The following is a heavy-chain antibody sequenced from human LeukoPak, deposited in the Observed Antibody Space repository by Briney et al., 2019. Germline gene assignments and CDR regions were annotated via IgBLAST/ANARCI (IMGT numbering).Heavy chain of an antibody. D-gene: IGHD6-19*01. Sequence: SVKVSCKASGGTFSSYAISWVRQAPGQGLEWMGGIIPIFGTANYAQKFQGRVTITADESTSTAYMELSSLRSEDTAVYYCARDLSGGWLLGRNWFDPWGQGTLVTVSS. CDR3: ARDLSGGWLLGRNWFDP. CDR2: IIPIFGTA. V-gene: IGHV1-69*13. CDR1: GGTFSSYA. J-gene: IGHJ5*02.